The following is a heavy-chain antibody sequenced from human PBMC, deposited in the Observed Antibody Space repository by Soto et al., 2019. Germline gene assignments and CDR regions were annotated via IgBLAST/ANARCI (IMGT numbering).Heavy chain of an antibody. J-gene: IGHJ2*01. CDR3: AKDNGVRGRARYFDL. D-gene: IGHD3-10*01. V-gene: IGHV3-30*18. CDR2: ISYDGSNK. Sequence: QVQLVESGGGVVQPGRSLRLSCAASGFTFSSYGMHWVRQAPGKGLEWVAVISYDGSNKYYADSVKGRFTISRDNSKNTLYLQMTSLRAEDTAVYYCAKDNGVRGRARYFDLWGRGTLGTVSS. CDR1: GFTFSSYG.